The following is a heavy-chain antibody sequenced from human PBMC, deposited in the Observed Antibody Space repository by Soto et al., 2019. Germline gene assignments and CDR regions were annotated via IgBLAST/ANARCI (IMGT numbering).Heavy chain of an antibody. CDR3: TTDLWRIAVVVGSTGYFNP. CDR2: IKSKSDGGTT. CDR1: GFTFSDAW. D-gene: IGHD2-15*01. Sequence: PGGSPILSCAASGFTFSDAWMSWVRQAPGKGLDWVGRIKSKSDGGTTEYAAPVRGRFTISRDDSKNTLYLQMNSLKTEDTAVYYCTTDLWRIAVVVGSTGYFNPWGQGTPVTVSS. V-gene: IGHV3-15*01. J-gene: IGHJ5*02.